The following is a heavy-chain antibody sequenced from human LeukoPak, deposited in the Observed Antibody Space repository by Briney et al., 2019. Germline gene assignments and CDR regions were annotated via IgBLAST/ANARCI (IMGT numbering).Heavy chain of an antibody. CDR2: INSDGSEG. V-gene: IGHV3-7*03. D-gene: IGHD6-6*01. J-gene: IGHJ3*01. CDR3: ARSSYSSSSSV. Sequence: GVSLRLSCAVSGFTFSGFWMRWSRQAPGKGLEWVASINSDGSEGYYADVVKGRFTISRDNAKNSLYLQINSLRAEDTAVYYCARSSYSSSSSVWGQGTMVTVSS. CDR1: GFTFSGFW.